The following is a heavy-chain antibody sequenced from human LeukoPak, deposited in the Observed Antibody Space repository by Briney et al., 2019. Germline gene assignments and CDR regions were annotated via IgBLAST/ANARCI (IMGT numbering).Heavy chain of an antibody. J-gene: IGHJ4*02. D-gene: IGHD1-1*01. V-gene: IGHV3-72*01. CDR3: ARVNNWTPDY. CDR2: SRDKAHSSTT. Sequence: GGSLRLSCAASGFTFSDHYMDWVRLAPGRGLEWVGRSRDKAHSSTTEYAASVKSRFIISRDDSKNSLDLQMNSLKTEDTAVYYCARVNNWTPDYWGQGTLVTVSS. CDR1: GFTFSDHY.